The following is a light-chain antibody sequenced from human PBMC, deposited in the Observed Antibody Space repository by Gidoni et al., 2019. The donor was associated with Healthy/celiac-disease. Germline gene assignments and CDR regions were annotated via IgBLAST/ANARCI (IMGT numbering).Light chain of an antibody. CDR2: DVS. CDR3: SSYTSSSTEV. Sequence: QSALTQPASVSGSPGQSITISCTGTSSDVGGYNYVSCYQQHPGKAPKRMIYDVSNRPSGVSNRFSGSKSGNTASLTISGLQAEDEADYYCSSYTSSSTEVFGGGTKLTVL. V-gene: IGLV2-14*01. J-gene: IGLJ2*01. CDR1: SSDVGGYNY.